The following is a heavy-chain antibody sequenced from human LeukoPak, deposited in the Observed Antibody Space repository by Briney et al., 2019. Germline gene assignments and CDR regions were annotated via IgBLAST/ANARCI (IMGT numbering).Heavy chain of an antibody. CDR2: IYYSGST. CDR3: ARVLSSRAPFDY. D-gene: IGHD2-2*01. Sequence: KPSETLSLTCTVSGGSISSYYWSWIRQPPGKGLEWIGYIYYSGSTNYNPSLKSRVTISVDTSKNQFSLKLSSVTAADTAVYYCARVLSSRAPFDYWGQGTLVTVSS. V-gene: IGHV4-59*01. J-gene: IGHJ4*02. CDR1: GGSISSYY.